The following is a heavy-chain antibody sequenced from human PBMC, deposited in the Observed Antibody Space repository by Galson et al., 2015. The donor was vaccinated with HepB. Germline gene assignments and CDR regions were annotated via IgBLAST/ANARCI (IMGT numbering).Heavy chain of an antibody. V-gene: IGHV1-69*06. CDR1: GGTFSSYA. D-gene: IGHD3-3*01. CDR3: ATGPSPTLRFLEWLLPYGMDV. CDR2: IIPIFGTA. Sequence: SVKVSCKASGGTFSSYAISWVRQAPGQGLEWMGGIIPIFGTANYAQKFQGRVTITADRSTSTAYMELSSLRSEDTAVYYCATGPSPTLRFLEWLLPYGMDVWGQGTTVTVSS. J-gene: IGHJ6*02.